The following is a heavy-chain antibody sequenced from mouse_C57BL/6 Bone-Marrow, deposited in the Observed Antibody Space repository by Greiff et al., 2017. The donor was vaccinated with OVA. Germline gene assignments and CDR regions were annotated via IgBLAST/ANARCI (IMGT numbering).Heavy chain of an antibody. CDR3: ATVVAHYYAMDY. V-gene: IGHV2-5*01. CDR1: GFSLTSYG. J-gene: IGHJ4*01. D-gene: IGHD1-1*01. Sequence: VMLVESGPGLVQPSQSLSITCTVSGFSLTSYGVHWVRQSPGKGLEWLGVIWRGGSTDYNAAFMSRLSITKDNSKSQVFFKMNSLQADDTAIYYCATVVAHYYAMDYWGQGTSVTVSS. CDR2: IWRGGST.